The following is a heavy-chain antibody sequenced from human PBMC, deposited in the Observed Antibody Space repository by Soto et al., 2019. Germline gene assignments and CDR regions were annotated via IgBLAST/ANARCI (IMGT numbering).Heavy chain of an antibody. CDR1: GFTFGDYA. V-gene: IGHV3-23*01. CDR3: AKAVDYDILTGYPTFDYYYGMDV. D-gene: IGHD3-9*01. Sequence: PGGSLRLSCTASGFTFGDYAMSWFRQAPGKGLEWVSAISGSGGSTYYADSVKGRFTISRDNSKNTLYLQMNSLRAEDTVVYYCAKAVDYDILTGYPTFDYYYGMDVWGQGTTVTVSS. CDR2: ISGSGGST. J-gene: IGHJ6*02.